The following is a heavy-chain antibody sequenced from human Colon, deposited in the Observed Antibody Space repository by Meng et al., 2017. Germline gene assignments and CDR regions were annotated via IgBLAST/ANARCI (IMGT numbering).Heavy chain of an antibody. CDR1: GFTFTTYA. CDR3: ARDLYGSGRFDY. D-gene: IGHD3-10*01. V-gene: IGHV1-3*01. J-gene: IGHJ4*02. Sequence: QCHPVQAATEAKKPGGSVKLSCKTSGFTFTTYAIQWVRQAPGQRPQWLGWISVGNGNTKYSQHFQDRVIITRDTSASTAYMELSSLKSEDTAVYYCARDLYGSGRFDYWGQGTLVTVSS. CDR2: ISVGNGNT.